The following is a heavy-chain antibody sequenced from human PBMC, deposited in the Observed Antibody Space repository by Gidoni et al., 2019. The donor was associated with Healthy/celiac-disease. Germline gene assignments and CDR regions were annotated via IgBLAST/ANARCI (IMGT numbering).Heavy chain of an antibody. CDR2: ISAYNGNT. CDR1: GYTFTSYG. J-gene: IGHJ4*02. Sequence: QVQLVQSGAEVKKPGASVKVSCKASGYTFTSYGISWVRQAPGQGLEWMGWISAYNGNTNYAQQLQGRVTMTTDTSTSTAYMELRSLRSDDTAVYYCARDPTRGGVVVTAIDYWGQGTLVTVSS. D-gene: IGHD2-21*02. V-gene: IGHV1-18*01. CDR3: ARDPTRGGVVVTAIDY.